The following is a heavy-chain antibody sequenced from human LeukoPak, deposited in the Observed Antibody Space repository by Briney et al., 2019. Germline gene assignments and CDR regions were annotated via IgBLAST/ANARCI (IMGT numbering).Heavy chain of an antibody. CDR2: IGDSGATT. CDR3: ASFHYYGSGAYYLSY. D-gene: IGHD3-10*01. V-gene: IGHV3-23*01. J-gene: IGHJ4*02. CDR1: GFTLSSYA. Sequence: GGSLRLSCAASGFTLSSYAMAWVRQAPGKGLEWVSDIGDSGATTYYADSVKGRFTISRDNSKNTLYLQMSSLRAEDTAVYFCASFHYYGSGAYYLSYWGQGTLVTVSS.